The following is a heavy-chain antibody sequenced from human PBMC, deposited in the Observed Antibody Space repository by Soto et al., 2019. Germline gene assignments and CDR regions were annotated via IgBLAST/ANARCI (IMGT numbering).Heavy chain of an antibody. CDR2: INHSGST. D-gene: IGHD1-26*01. Sequence: QVQLQQWGAGLLKPSETLSLTCAVYGGSFSGYYWSWIRQPPGKGLEWIGEINHSGSTNYNPSLKSRVTISVDTSKNQFSLKLSSVTAADTAVYYCARGRSTRVHYYFGYWGQGTLVTVSS. CDR1: GGSFSGYY. J-gene: IGHJ4*02. V-gene: IGHV4-34*01. CDR3: ARGRSTRVHYYFGY.